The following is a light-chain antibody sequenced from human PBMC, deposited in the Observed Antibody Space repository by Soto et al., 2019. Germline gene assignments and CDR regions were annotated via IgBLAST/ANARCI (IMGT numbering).Light chain of an antibody. Sequence: QSVLTQPASVSGSPGQSITISCTGTSSDVGGYNYVSWYQQHPGKAPKLMIYEVSNRPSGVSNRFSGSKSGNTASLTISGLQAEDEADYYCSSYTRSSTLPYGVGTGTKV. V-gene: IGLV2-14*01. CDR2: EVS. CDR1: SSDVGGYNY. J-gene: IGLJ1*01. CDR3: SSYTRSSTLPYG.